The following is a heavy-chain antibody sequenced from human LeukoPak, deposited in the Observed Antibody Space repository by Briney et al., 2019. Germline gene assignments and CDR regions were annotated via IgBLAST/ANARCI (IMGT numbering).Heavy chain of an antibody. Sequence: GGSLRLSCAASGFSFRSCWMHWVRQAPGKELVWVSRINGDGSTTNYADSVPGRFTIARDTAKNTPYLQMNSLRADDSAVYFCASLVGGYYPPVEAFDVWGQGTMVTVSS. CDR3: ASLVGGYYPPVEAFDV. CDR2: INGDGSTT. D-gene: IGHD3-3*01. V-gene: IGHV3-74*01. J-gene: IGHJ3*01. CDR1: GFSFRSCW.